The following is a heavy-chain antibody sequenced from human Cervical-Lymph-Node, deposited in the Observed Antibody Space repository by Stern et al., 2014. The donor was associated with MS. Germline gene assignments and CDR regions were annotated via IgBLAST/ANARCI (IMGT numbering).Heavy chain of an antibody. CDR2: IDHSVGT. J-gene: IGHJ5*02. V-gene: IGHV4-4*02. D-gene: IGHD2-15*01. CDR3: AREMGYCSGDSCYSGWFDP. Sequence: QVQLQESGPGLVKPSGTLSLTCGVSGGSISSSNWWSWLRQTPGKGLEWIGEIDHSVGTYYTPSLKSRVTISVDKSKNQLSLKLTSLTAADTAVYYCAREMGYCSGDSCYSGWFDPWGQGTLVTVSS. CDR1: GGSISSSNW.